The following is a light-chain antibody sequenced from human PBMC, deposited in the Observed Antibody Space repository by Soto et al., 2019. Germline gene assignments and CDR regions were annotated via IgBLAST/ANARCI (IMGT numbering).Light chain of an antibody. CDR2: DAS. CDR1: QSVSSSTY. CDR3: QQYGGTPPIT. J-gene: IGKJ5*01. Sequence: PGERATLSCMASQSVSSSTYLAWYQQKPGQAPRLLIYDASRRATGIPDRFSGSGSGADFTLTISRLEPEDFAVYYCQQYGGTPPITFGQGTRLEIK. V-gene: IGKV3-20*01.